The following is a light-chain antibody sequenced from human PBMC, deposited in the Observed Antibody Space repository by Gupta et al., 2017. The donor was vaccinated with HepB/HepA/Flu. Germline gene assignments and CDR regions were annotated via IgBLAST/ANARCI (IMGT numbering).Light chain of an antibody. Sequence: QSALTQAASVSGSPGQSITIYCAGTSSDVGSYNLVSWFQQHPGKAPKLMIYEVGQRPSGISNRFSGSKSGNTASLTISGLQAEDEADYYCCSYTSSSTLVFGGGTKLTVL. CDR2: EVG. J-gene: IGLJ2*01. CDR3: CSYTSSSTLV. V-gene: IGLV2-14*02. CDR1: SSDVGSYNL.